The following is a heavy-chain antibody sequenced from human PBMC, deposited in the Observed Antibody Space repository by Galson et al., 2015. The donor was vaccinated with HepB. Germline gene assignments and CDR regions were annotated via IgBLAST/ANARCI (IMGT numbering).Heavy chain of an antibody. CDR3: ARDQRGMRDYGMDV. CDR2: IYSGGST. V-gene: IGHV3-53*01. D-gene: IGHD3-16*01. Sequence: SLRLSCAASGFTVSSNYMSWVRQAPGKGLEWVSVIYSGGSTYYADSVKGRFTISRDNSKNTLYLQMNSLRAEDTAVYYCARDQRGMRDYGMDVWGQGTTVTVSS. J-gene: IGHJ6*02. CDR1: GFTVSSNY.